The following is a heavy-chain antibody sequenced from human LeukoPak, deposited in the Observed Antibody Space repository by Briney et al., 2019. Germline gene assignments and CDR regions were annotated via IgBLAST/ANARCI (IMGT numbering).Heavy chain of an antibody. V-gene: IGHV3-23*01. CDR3: ARDTAMVGGYFDY. D-gene: IGHD5-18*01. CDR1: GFTFSSYG. J-gene: IGHJ4*02. Sequence: GGTLRLSCAASGFTFSSYGMSWVRQAPGKGLEWVSAISGSGGSTYYADSVKGRFTISRDNSKNTLYLQMNSLRAEDTAVYYCARDTAMVGGYFDYWGQGTLVTVSS. CDR2: ISGSGGST.